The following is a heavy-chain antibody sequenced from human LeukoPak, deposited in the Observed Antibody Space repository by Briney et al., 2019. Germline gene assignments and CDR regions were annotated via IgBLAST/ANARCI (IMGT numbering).Heavy chain of an antibody. CDR2: MNPNSGNT. CDR3: ARGARYYYGSGSYVDY. Sequence: GASVKVSCKASGYTFTSYDISWVRQATGQGLEWMGWMNPNSGNTGYAQKFQGRVTMTRNTSISTAYMELSSLRSEDTAVYYCARGARYYYGSGSYVDYWGQGTLVTVSS. CDR1: GYTFTSYD. V-gene: IGHV1-8*01. J-gene: IGHJ4*02. D-gene: IGHD3-10*01.